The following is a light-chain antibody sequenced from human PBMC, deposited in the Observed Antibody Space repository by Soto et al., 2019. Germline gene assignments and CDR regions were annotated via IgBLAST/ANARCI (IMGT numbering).Light chain of an antibody. CDR2: GVS. Sequence: EIVMTQSPATLSVSPGERTTLSCRASQSISSSLAWYQQKPGQAPRLLIYGVSTRATGTPARFSGSGSGTEFTLTISSLQSEDFAVYYCKQYNNWLRTFGQGTRLEIK. J-gene: IGKJ5*01. V-gene: IGKV3-15*01. CDR3: KQYNNWLRT. CDR1: QSISSS.